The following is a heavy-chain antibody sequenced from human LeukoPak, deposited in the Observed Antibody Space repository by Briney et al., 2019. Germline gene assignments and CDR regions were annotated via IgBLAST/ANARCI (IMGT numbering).Heavy chain of an antibody. Sequence: PSETLPLTCTVSGGSISSYYWSWIRQPPGKGLEWIGYIYYSGSTNYNPSLKSRVTISVDTSKNQFSLKLSSVTAADTAVYYCARDSSPLAWWGQGTLVTVSS. CDR3: ARDSSPLAW. J-gene: IGHJ4*02. D-gene: IGHD6-13*01. V-gene: IGHV4-59*01. CDR1: GGSISSYY. CDR2: IYYSGST.